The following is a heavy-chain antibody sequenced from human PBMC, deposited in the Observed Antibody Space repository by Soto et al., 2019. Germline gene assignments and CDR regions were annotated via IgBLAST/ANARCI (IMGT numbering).Heavy chain of an antibody. J-gene: IGHJ5*02. V-gene: IGHV3-23*01. CDR2: ISGSGGST. D-gene: IGHD3-9*01. Sequence: GGSLRLSCAASGFTFSSYAMSWVRQAPGKGLEWVSAISGSGGSTYYADSAKGRFTISRDNSKNTLYLQMNSLRAEDTAVYYCAKDRLLRYFDWLPNNWFDPWGQGTLVTVSS. CDR1: GFTFSSYA. CDR3: AKDRLLRYFDWLPNNWFDP.